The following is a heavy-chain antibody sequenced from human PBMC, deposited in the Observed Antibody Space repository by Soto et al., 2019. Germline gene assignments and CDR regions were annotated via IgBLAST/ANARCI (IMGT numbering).Heavy chain of an antibody. Sequence: SETLSLTCTVSGGSISSGDYYWSWIRQPPGKGLEWIGYIYYSGSTYYNPSLKSRVTISVDTSKNQFSLKLRSVTAADTAVYYCAKKRTAMVTSYYYYYGMDVWGQGATVTVSS. V-gene: IGHV4-30-4*01. CDR2: IYYSGST. CDR1: GGSISSGDYY. CDR3: AKKRTAMVTSYYYYYGMDV. J-gene: IGHJ6*02. D-gene: IGHD5-18*01.